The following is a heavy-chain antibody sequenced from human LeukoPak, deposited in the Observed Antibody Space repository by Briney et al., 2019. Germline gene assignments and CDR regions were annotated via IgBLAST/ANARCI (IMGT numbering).Heavy chain of an antibody. D-gene: IGHD3-16*01. J-gene: IGHJ4*02. CDR3: AREGGDWGEGYFDY. CDR2: ISSGGDTI. CDR1: GFTFSDSY. V-gene: IGHV3-11*01. Sequence: KSGGSLRLSCAASGFTFSDSYMSWIRQVPGKGLEWISYISSGGDTIYYADSVKGRFTISRDNAKNSLYLQMNSLRAEDTAVYYCAREGGDWGEGYFDYWGQGTLVTVSP.